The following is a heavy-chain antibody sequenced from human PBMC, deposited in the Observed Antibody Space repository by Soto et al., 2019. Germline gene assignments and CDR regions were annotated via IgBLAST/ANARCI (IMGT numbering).Heavy chain of an antibody. CDR2: ISGTGVST. J-gene: IGHJ6*02. V-gene: IGHV3-23*01. CDR3: AKGGRPPREPFMDV. D-gene: IGHD1-1*01. CDR1: GFTFSGFTFSSYA. Sequence: SLRLSCAASGFTFSGFTFSSYAMTWVRQAPGKGLEWVSTISGTGVSTYYADSVKGRFTISRDNSRDTLYLRMNSLRAEDTAVYYCAKGGRPPREPFMDVWGQGTTVTVSS.